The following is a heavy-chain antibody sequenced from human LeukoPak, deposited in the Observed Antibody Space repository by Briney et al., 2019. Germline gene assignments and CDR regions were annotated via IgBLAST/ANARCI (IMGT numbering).Heavy chain of an antibody. J-gene: IGHJ5*02. CDR1: GYTFTSYG. D-gene: IGHD3-10*01. CDR2: ISAYNGNT. V-gene: IGHV1-18*01. CDR3: AREGNHGSGSYINWFDP. Sequence: GASVKVSCKASGYTFTSYGISWVRQAPGQGLEWMGWISAYNGNTNYAQKLQGRVTMTTDTSTSTAYMELRSLRSDDTAVYYCAREGNHGSGSYINWFDPRGQGTLVTVSS.